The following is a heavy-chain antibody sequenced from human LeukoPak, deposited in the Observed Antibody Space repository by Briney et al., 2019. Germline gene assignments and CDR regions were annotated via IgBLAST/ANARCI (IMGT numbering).Heavy chain of an antibody. Sequence: SETLSLTCTVSGGSISSYYWSWIRQPPGKGLEWIGYIYYSGSTNYNPSLKSRVTMSVDTSKNQFSLKLTSVTAADTAVYYCARTYSSSWRAEYFQHWGQGTLVTVSS. J-gene: IGHJ1*01. CDR1: GGSISSYY. CDR2: IYYSGST. CDR3: ARTYSSSWRAEYFQH. D-gene: IGHD6-13*01. V-gene: IGHV4-59*12.